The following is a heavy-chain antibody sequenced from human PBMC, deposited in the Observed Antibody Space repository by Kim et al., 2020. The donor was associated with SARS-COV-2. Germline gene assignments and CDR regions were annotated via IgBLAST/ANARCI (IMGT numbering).Heavy chain of an antibody. Sequence: SGTLSLTCAVYGGSISSSNWWSWVRQPPGKGLEWIGEIYHSGSTNYNPSLKSRVTISVNKTKNQFALKLSSVTAADTAVYYCARDLGCSSTSCYHYYYYGMDVWGQGTTVTVSS. CDR3: ARDLGCSSTSCYHYYYYGMDV. CDR2: IYHSGST. D-gene: IGHD2-2*01. J-gene: IGHJ6*02. CDR1: GGSISSSNW. V-gene: IGHV4-4*02.